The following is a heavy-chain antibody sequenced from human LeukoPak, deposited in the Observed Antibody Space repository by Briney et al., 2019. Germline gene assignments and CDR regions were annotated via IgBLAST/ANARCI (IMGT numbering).Heavy chain of an antibody. CDR1: GGSFSGYY. D-gene: IGHD2-2*01. CDR2: INHSGST. V-gene: IGHV4-34*01. CDR3: ARELGYCSSTSCYVSFDI. Sequence: SETLSLTCAVYGGSFSGYYWSWIRQPPGKGLEWIGEINHSGSTNYNPSLESRVTISVDTSKNQFSLKLSSVTAADTAVYYCARELGYCSSTSCYVSFDIWGQGTMVTVSS. J-gene: IGHJ3*02.